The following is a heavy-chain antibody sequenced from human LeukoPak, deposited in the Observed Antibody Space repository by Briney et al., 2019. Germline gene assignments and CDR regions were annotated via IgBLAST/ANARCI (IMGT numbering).Heavy chain of an antibody. CDR2: ISAHNNT. J-gene: IGHJ6*02. Sequence: ASVKVSFKASGHTFASYAISWVRQAPGQGLEWMGWISAHNNTNYAQKVQGRVTMTTDTSTSTAYMELRSLRSDDTAVYYCARSEANDYGMDVWGQGTTVTVSS. CDR1: GHTFASYA. V-gene: IGHV1-18*01. CDR3: ARSEANDYGMDV.